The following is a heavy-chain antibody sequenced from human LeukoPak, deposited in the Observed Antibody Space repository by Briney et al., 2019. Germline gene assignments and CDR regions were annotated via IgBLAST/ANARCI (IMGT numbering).Heavy chain of an antibody. Sequence: SETLSLTCTVSGGSISSYYWSWIRQPPGKGLEWIGYIYYSGSANYNPSLKSRVTISVDTSKNQFSLKLSSVTAADTAVYYCARSRGYSYGTTFLDYWGQGTLVTVSS. D-gene: IGHD5-18*01. J-gene: IGHJ4*02. CDR3: ARSRGYSYGTTFLDY. CDR1: GGSISSYY. CDR2: IYYSGSA. V-gene: IGHV4-59*08.